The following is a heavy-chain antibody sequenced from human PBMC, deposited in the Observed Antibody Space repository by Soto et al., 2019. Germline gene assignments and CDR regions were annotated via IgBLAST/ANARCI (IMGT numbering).Heavy chain of an antibody. D-gene: IGHD1-26*01. Sequence: QVQLVESGGGVVQPGRSLRLSCAASGFTFSSYGMHWVRQAPGKGLEWVAGISYDGSNNYYGDSVNGRFTISRDDSKKSLYLQMNSLRPEDTAVYHCARDGQWELLSWYFDYWGQGTLVTVSS. CDR3: ARDGQWELLSWYFDY. CDR1: GFTFSSYG. CDR2: ISYDGSNN. J-gene: IGHJ4*02. V-gene: IGHV3-30*03.